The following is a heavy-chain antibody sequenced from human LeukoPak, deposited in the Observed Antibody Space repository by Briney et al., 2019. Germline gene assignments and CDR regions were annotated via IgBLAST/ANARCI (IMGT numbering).Heavy chain of an antibody. CDR2: IIPILGIA. Sequence: GASVKVSCKASGGTFSSYTISWVRQAPGQGLEWMGRIIPILGIANYAQKFQGRVTITADKSTSTAYMELSSLRSEDTAVYYCARDSGRGGSYGTYYFDYWGQGTLVTVSS. CDR3: ARDSGRGGSYGTYYFDY. D-gene: IGHD1-26*01. V-gene: IGHV1-69*04. CDR1: GGTFSSYT. J-gene: IGHJ4*02.